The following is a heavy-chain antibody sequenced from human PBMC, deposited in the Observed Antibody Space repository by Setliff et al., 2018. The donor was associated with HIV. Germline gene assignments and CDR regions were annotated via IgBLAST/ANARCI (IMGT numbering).Heavy chain of an antibody. CDR3: ASYSGSYYFILHY. J-gene: IGHJ4*02. CDR1: GGTFSSYA. D-gene: IGHD1-26*01. Sequence: SVKVSCKASGGTFSSYAISWVRQAPGQGLEWTGGIIPSFGTVTYAQKFQGRVTITADESTSTAYMELSSLRSEDTAVYYCASYSGSYYFILHYWGQGTLVTVSS. V-gene: IGHV1-69*13. CDR2: IIPSFGTV.